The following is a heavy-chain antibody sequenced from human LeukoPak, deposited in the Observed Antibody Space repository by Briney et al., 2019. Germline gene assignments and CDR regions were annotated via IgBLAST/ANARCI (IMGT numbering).Heavy chain of an antibody. D-gene: IGHD6-19*01. V-gene: IGHV3-53*01. J-gene: IGHJ4*02. CDR2: IYSGGST. Sequence: GGSLRLSCAASGFTVSSNYMSWVRQAPGKGLEWVSVIYSGGSTYYADSVKGRFTISRDNSKNTLCLQMNSLRAEDTAVYYCARMYSSGWYTDYWGQGTLVTVSS. CDR3: ARMYSSGWYTDY. CDR1: GFTVSSNY.